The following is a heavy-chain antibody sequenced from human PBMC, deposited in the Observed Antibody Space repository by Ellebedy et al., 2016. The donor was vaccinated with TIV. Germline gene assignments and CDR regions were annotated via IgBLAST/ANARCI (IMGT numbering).Heavy chain of an antibody. CDR2: LYRGGGT. J-gene: IGHJ6*02. Sequence: GESLKISCAASGFAVSSNDMSWVRQAPGKGLEWVSILYRGGGTYYADSVKGRFSISRDNSKNTLNLQMNSLRAEDTAVYYCANSPPLAFGVNSLDVWGQGTTVTVSS. V-gene: IGHV3-53*01. CDR1: GFAVSSND. CDR3: ANSPPLAFGVNSLDV. D-gene: IGHD4-23*01.